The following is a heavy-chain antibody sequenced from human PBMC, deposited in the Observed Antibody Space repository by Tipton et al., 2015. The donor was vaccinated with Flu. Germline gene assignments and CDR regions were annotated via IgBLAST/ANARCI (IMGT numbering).Heavy chain of an antibody. J-gene: IGHJ5*02. D-gene: IGHD3-9*01. CDR3: AWTKYTSGYSYFDP. CDR2: IYSDGLT. CDR1: GFSVSNNY. Sequence: SLRLSCAASGFSVSNNYMSWVRQAPGKGLEWVSVIYSDGLTRYADSVKGRFTISRDDSENTLYLQMSSLRREDTAVYYCAWTKYTSGYSYFDPWGQGSLVTVSS. V-gene: IGHV3-66*02.